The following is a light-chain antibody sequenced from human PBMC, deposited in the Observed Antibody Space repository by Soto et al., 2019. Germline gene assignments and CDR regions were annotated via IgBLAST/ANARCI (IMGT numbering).Light chain of an antibody. V-gene: IGKV3-11*01. Sequence: EIVLTQSPATLSLSPGERATLSCRASQSISTYLAWYQQKPGQAPRLLIFDASNRATGIPARFSGSGSGAAFTLTTSTLEAEDFAVYYCQQRTNRHPFPCTFGHGTKVDIK. CDR2: DAS. CDR3: QQRTNRHPFPCT. CDR1: QSISTY. J-gene: IGKJ1*01.